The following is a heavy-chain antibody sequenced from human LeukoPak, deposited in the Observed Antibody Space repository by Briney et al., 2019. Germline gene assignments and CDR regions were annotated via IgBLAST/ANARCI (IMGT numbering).Heavy chain of an antibody. D-gene: IGHD2-2*01. CDR3: TTEKWCSSTTCPYAFDL. V-gene: IGHV3-15*01. CDR2: IKSKSDGETT. CDR1: RFTFSPTW. J-gene: IGHJ3*01. Sequence: GGSLRLSCAASRFTFSPTWVSWVRQPPGKGLEWVGRIKSKSDGETTDYAAPVKGRLIISRDDSKSTVYLLMNSLKTEDTGWYYCTTEKWCSSTTCPYAFDLWGQGTMVTVSS.